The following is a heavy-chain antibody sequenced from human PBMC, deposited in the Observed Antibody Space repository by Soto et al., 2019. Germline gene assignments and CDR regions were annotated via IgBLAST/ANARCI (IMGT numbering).Heavy chain of an antibody. V-gene: IGHV3-30*18. CDR3: AKGDYDRVWFGPPSYYYGMDV. J-gene: IGHJ6*02. CDR1: GFTFSSYG. CDR2: ISYDGSNK. Sequence: GGSLRLSCAASGFTFSSYGMHWVRQAPGKGLEWVAVISYDGSNKYYADSVKGRFTISRDNSKNTLYLQMNSLRAEDTAVYYCAKGDYDRVWFGPPSYYYGMDVWGQGTTVTVSS. D-gene: IGHD3-10*01.